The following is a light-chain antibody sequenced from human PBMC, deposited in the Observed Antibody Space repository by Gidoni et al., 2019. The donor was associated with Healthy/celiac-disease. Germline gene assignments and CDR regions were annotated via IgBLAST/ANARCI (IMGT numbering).Light chain of an antibody. J-gene: IGKJ2*02. Sequence: EIQMTQSPSSLSASVGDRVTITCQASQDISNYLNWYQQKPGKAPKLLIYYASNLETGVPSRFSGSGSGTDFTFTISSLQPEDIATYYCQQYDNLLSTFGQGTKLEIK. CDR1: QDISNY. CDR2: YAS. CDR3: QQYDNLLST. V-gene: IGKV1-33*01.